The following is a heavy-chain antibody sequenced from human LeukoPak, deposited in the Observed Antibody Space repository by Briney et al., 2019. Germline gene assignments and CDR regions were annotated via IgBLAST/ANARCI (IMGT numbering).Heavy chain of an antibody. Sequence: PGGSLRLSCAASGFTFSSCAMSWVRQAPGKGLEWVSDISSSGGSTYYAGSVKGRFTISRDNSKNTLYLQMNSLRAEDTAVYYCAKGTYSSSPRDYWGQGTLVTVSS. V-gene: IGHV3-23*01. CDR3: AKGTYSSSPRDY. D-gene: IGHD6-6*01. CDR1: GFTFSSCA. CDR2: ISSSGGST. J-gene: IGHJ4*02.